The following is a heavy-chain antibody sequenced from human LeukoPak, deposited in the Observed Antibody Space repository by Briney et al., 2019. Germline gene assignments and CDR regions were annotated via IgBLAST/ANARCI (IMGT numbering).Heavy chain of an antibody. CDR2: IYYSGST. CDR1: GGSISSSSYY. D-gene: IGHD2-2*01. CDR3: ASARRRDIVVVPAAAFDY. V-gene: IGHV4-39*01. Sequence: SETLSLTCTVSGGSISSSSYYWGWIRQPPGKGLEWIGSIYYSGSTYYNPSLKSRVTISVDTSKNQFSLQLSSVTAADTAVYYCASARRRDIVVVPAAAFDYWGQGTLVTVSS. J-gene: IGHJ4*02.